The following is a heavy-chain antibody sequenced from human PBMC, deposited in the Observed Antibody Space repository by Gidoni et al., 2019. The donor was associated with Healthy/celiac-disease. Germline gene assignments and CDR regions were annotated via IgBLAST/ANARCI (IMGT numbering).Heavy chain of an antibody. Sequence: QVQLQQWGAGLLKPSETLSLTCAVYGGSFSGYYWSWIRQPPGKGLEWIGEINHSRSTNYNPSLKSRVTISVDTSKNQFSLKLSSVTAADTAVYYCARGRDDVLRFLEWLYYFDYWGQGTLVTVSS. CDR3: ARGRDDVLRFLEWLYYFDY. CDR2: INHSRST. CDR1: GGSFSGYY. D-gene: IGHD3-3*01. J-gene: IGHJ4*02. V-gene: IGHV4-34*01.